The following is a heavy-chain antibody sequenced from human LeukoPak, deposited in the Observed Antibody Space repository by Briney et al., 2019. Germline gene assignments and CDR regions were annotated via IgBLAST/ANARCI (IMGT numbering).Heavy chain of an antibody. CDR1: GGSFSGYY. J-gene: IGHJ5*02. Sequence: PSETLSLTCAVYGGSFSGYYWSWIRQPPGKGLEWIGEINHSGSTNYNPSLKSRVTISVDTSKNQFSLKLSSVTAADAAVYYCARVRKSDPLDRGRFDPWGQGTLVTVSS. CDR2: INHSGST. V-gene: IGHV4-34*01. CDR3: ARVRKSDPLDRGRFDP. D-gene: IGHD2-2*03.